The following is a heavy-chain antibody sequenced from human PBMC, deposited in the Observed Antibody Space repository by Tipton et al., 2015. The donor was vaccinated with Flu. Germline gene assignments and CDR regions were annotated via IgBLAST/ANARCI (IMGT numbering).Heavy chain of an antibody. CDR3: AKVSQGWRLLFPRADFFQH. CDR1: GFNFDNYA. D-gene: IGHD2-21*02. V-gene: IGHV3-23*01. CDR2: ITGSGADT. Sequence: SLRLSCAASGFNFDNYAMNWVRQAPGKGLEWVSGITGSGADTYYDASVMGRFTISRDNSKNTVYLQMSSLRAEDTAVYFCAKVSQGWRLLFPRADFFQHWGLGTLVTVSS. J-gene: IGHJ1*01.